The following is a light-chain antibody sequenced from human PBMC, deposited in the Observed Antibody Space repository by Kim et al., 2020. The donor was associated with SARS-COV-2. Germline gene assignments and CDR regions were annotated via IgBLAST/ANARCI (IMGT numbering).Light chain of an antibody. J-gene: IGKJ5*01. CDR1: QSISTN. Sequence: EIVMTQSPATLSLSPGERATLSCTASQSISTNLAWFQQKPGQAPRVLIYGASARATGIPARFSGSGSGTEFTLTISNLQSEDFAVYYCQQYAYWRAFGQGTRLEIK. CDR3: QQYAYWRA. CDR2: GAS. V-gene: IGKV3-15*01.